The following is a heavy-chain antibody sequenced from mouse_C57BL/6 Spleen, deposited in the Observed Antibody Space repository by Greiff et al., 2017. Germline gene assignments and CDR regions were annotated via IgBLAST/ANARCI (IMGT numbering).Heavy chain of an antibody. J-gene: IGHJ4*01. CDR3: ARSEKYYAMDY. V-gene: IGHV1-50*01. Sequence: QVQLQQPGAELVKPGASVKLSCKASGYTFTSYWMQWVKQRPGQGLEWIGEIDPSDSYTNYNQKFKGKATLTVDTSSSTAYMQLSSLTSEDSAVYYCARSEKYYAMDYWGQGTSVTVSS. CDR1: GYTFTSYW. CDR2: IDPSDSYT.